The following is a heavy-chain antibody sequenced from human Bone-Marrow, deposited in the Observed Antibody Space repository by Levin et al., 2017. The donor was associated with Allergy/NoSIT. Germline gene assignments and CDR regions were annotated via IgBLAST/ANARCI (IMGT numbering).Heavy chain of an antibody. CDR2: ISSSSSYI. D-gene: IGHD2-2*01. Sequence: GESLKISCAASGFTFSSYSMNWVRQAPGKGLEWVSSISSSSSYIYYADSVKGRFTISRDNAKNSLYLQMNSLRAEDTAVYYCARSGVTVPAAIPNFDYWGQGTLVTVSS. V-gene: IGHV3-21*01. J-gene: IGHJ4*02. CDR3: ARSGVTVPAAIPNFDY. CDR1: GFTFSSYS.